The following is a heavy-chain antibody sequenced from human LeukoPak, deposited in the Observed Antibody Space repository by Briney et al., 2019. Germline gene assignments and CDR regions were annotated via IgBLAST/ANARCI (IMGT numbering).Heavy chain of an antibody. Sequence: GGSLRLSCAASGFTFSSYSMNWVRQAPGKGLEWVSYISSSSSTIYYADSVKGRFTISRDNAKNSLCLQMNSLRAEDTAVYYCARDLVTMVRGVIITPIYYFDYWGQGTLVTVSS. J-gene: IGHJ4*02. CDR2: ISSSSSTI. D-gene: IGHD3-10*01. CDR3: ARDLVTMVRGVIITPIYYFDY. V-gene: IGHV3-48*04. CDR1: GFTFSSYS.